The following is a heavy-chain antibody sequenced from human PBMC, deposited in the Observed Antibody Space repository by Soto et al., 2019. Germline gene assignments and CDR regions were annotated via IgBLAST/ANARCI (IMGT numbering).Heavy chain of an antibody. CDR3: ARGYGDYVLDY. CDR1: GGSITGYY. Sequence: QVQLQESGPGLVKPSETLSLTCTVSGGSITGYYWSWIRQPPGKGLEWIGYIYYSGSTNYNPSLKGRVTISVDTSKNQFSLKLSSVTAADTAVYYCARGYGDYVLDYWGQGTLVTVSS. CDR2: IYYSGST. D-gene: IGHD4-17*01. V-gene: IGHV4-59*01. J-gene: IGHJ4*02.